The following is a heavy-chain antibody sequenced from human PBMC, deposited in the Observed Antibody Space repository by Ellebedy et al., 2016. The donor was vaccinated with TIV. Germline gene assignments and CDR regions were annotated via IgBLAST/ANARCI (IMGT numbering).Heavy chain of an antibody. Sequence: GESLKISCAAFEFYFGDDWMSWVRQAPGKGLEWVATIHKDGSERYYVDSVKSRFTVSRDNTRDMLFLEMSSPKADDTGIYYCVRGGARSSWYWRLWGQGTLVTVSA. J-gene: IGHJ4*02. V-gene: IGHV3-7*03. D-gene: IGHD6-13*01. CDR1: EFYFGDDW. CDR2: IHKDGSER. CDR3: VRGGARSSWYWRL.